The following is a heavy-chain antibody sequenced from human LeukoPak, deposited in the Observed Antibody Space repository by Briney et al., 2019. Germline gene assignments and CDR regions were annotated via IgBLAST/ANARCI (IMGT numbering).Heavy chain of an antibody. CDR3: ASSRRGGDCFDY. V-gene: IGHV4-59*01. CDR2: IYYSGST. Sequence: PSETLSLTCTVSGGSISSYYWSWIRQPPGKGLEWIGYIYYSGSTNYNPSLKRRVTISVDTSKNQFSLKLSSVTAADTAVYYCASSRRGGDCFDYWGQGTLVTVSS. D-gene: IGHD2-21*02. J-gene: IGHJ4*02. CDR1: GGSISSYY.